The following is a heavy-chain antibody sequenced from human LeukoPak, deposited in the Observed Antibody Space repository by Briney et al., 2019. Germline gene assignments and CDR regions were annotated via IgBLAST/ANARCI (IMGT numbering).Heavy chain of an antibody. CDR3: ARGIVVVITTDAFDI. CDR1: GFTFDDYG. J-gene: IGHJ3*02. Sequence: PGGSLRLSCAASGFTFDDYGMSWVRHAPGKGLEWVSGINWNGGSTGYADSVKGRFTISRDNAKNSLYPQMNSLRAEDTALYYCARGIVVVITTDAFDIWGQGTMVTVSS. V-gene: IGHV3-20*04. D-gene: IGHD3-22*01. CDR2: INWNGGST.